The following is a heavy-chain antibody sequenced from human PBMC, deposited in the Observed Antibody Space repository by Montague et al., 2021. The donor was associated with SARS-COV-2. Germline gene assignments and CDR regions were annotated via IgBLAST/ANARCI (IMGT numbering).Heavy chain of an antibody. V-gene: IGHV4-39*07. CDR1: GGSISSSSYY. CDR2: IYYSGST. Sequence: SETLSLTCTVFGGSISSSSYYWGWIRQPPGKGLEWIGSIYYSGSTYYXXXLKRRVTISVDTSKNQFSLKLSSVTAADTAVYYCAREGGWLSRGSYYFDYWGQGTLVTVSS. J-gene: IGHJ4*02. D-gene: IGHD3-22*01. CDR3: AREGGWLSRGSYYFDY.